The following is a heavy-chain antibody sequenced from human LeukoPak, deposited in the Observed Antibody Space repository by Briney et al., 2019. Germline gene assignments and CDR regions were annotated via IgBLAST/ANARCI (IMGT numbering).Heavy chain of an antibody. CDR3: AKVGRSMIVVVDAFDI. Sequence: QPGGSLRLSCAASGFTFSSYGMSWVRQAPGKGLEWVSAISGSGGSTYYADSVKGRFTISRDNSKNTLYLQMNSLRAEDTAVYYCAKVGRSMIVVVDAFDIWGQGTMVTVSS. D-gene: IGHD3-22*01. CDR1: GFTFSSYG. J-gene: IGHJ3*02. V-gene: IGHV3-23*01. CDR2: ISGSGGST.